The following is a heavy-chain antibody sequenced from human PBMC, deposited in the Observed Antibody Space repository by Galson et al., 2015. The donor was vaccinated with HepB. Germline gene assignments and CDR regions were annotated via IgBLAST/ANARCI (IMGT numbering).Heavy chain of an antibody. Sequence: SVKVSCKASGYTFVNYDINWVRQTSGQGLEWMGWMKPNSGNTSSEPQFQDRFTMTRNTSITTAYLELSSLTSEDSAMYYCARGRGGYLAPYDSWGQGTLVIGSS. V-gene: IGHV1-8*01. J-gene: IGHJ4*02. CDR1: GYTFVNYD. CDR2: MKPNSGNT. D-gene: IGHD3-10*01. CDR3: ARGRGGYLAPYDS.